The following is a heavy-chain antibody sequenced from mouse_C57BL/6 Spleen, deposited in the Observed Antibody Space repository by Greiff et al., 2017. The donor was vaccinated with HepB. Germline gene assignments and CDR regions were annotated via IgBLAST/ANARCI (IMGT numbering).Heavy chain of an antibody. CDR2: INPYNGGT. D-gene: IGHD1-1*01. Sequence: EVQLQQSGPVLVKPGASVKMSCKASGYTFTDYYMNWVKQSHGKSLEWIGVINPYNGGTSYNQKFKGKATLTVDKSSSTAYMELNSLTSEDSAVYYCAREGTTVETFAYWGQGTLVTVSA. CDR3: AREGTTVETFAY. CDR1: GYTFTDYY. V-gene: IGHV1-19*01. J-gene: IGHJ3*01.